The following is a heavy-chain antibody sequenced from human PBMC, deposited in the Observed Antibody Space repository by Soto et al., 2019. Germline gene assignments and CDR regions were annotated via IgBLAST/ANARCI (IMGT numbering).Heavy chain of an antibody. Sequence: QVQLVQSGAEVKKPGASVKVSCKASGGTFSTYGINWVRLAPEQGLEWMGWIIPKFGTTKNAQKFQGRVTLTADESTNTAYMELTYLRSEDTAVYFCAREVDPYYGGNSLSLDYWGQGPLVTVSS. D-gene: IGHD4-17*01. CDR1: GGTFSTYG. V-gene: IGHV1-69*13. CDR3: AREVDPYYGGNSLSLDY. J-gene: IGHJ4*02. CDR2: IIPKFGTT.